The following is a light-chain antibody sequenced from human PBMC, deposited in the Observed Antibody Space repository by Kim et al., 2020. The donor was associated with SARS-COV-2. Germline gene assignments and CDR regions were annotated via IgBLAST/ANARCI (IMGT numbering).Light chain of an antibody. CDR1: SLRMSY. Sequence: SSELTQDPAVSVALGQTVTITCQGDSLRMSYATWYQQKPGQAPLLVIYGENSRPSGIPDRFFGSYSRNTASLTITGAQAEDEADYYCNSRDISSDHVLFGGGTHLTVL. J-gene: IGLJ3*02. CDR3: NSRDISSDHVL. V-gene: IGLV3-19*01. CDR2: GEN.